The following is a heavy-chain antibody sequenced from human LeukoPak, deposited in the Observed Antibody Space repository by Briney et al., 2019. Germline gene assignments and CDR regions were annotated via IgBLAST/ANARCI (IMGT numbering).Heavy chain of an antibody. J-gene: IGHJ4*02. CDR2: ISGSGGST. CDR1: EFTFSSYA. CDR3: AKIASLRYFDWLFDY. Sequence: PGGSLRLFCAASEFTFSSYAMSWVRQAPGKGLEWVSAISGSGGSTYYADFVKGRFTISRDNSKNTLYLQMNSLRAEDTAVYYCAKIASLRYFDWLFDYWGQGTLVTVSS. D-gene: IGHD3-9*01. V-gene: IGHV3-23*01.